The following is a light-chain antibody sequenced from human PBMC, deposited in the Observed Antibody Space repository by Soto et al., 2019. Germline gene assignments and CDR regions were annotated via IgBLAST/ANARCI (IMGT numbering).Light chain of an antibody. CDR1: QSVSSN. CDR2: GAS. Sequence: EIVMTQSPATLSVSPGERATLSCRASQSVSSNLAWYQQKPGQAPRLLIYGASTRATGIPARFSGSESGTECTLTIGSLQSEDLAVYYCQQYNYWPLPSWTFGQGTKVEIK. CDR3: QQYNYWPLPSWT. J-gene: IGKJ1*01. V-gene: IGKV3-15*01.